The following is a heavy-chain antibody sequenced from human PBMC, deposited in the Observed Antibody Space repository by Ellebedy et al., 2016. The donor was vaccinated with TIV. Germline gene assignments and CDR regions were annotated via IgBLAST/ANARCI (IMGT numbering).Heavy chain of an antibody. D-gene: IGHD1-7*01. J-gene: IGHJ4*02. Sequence: MPSETLSLTCTVSGGSLSNYYWTWIRQPPGKGLEWIGYIYYSGTTQYNPSHTSRVSISIDTSKNQFSLSLTSMTAADTAVYYCARLVAVSGSTDYFDYWGQGTLATVSS. V-gene: IGHV4-59*08. CDR1: GGSLSNYY. CDR3: ARLVAVSGSTDYFDY. CDR2: IYYSGTT.